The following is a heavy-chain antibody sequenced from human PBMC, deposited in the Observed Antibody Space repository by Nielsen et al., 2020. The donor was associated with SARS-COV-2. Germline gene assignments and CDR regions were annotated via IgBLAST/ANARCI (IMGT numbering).Heavy chain of an antibody. D-gene: IGHD2-2*02. J-gene: IGHJ4*02. Sequence: WIRQPPGKGLEWVSYISSSGSTIYYADSVKGRLTISRDNAKNSLYLQMNSLRAEDTAVYYCAREVGKGHVVPAAIVDYWGQGTLVTVSS. V-gene: IGHV3-48*03. CDR2: ISSSGSTI. CDR3: AREVGKGHVVPAAIVDY.